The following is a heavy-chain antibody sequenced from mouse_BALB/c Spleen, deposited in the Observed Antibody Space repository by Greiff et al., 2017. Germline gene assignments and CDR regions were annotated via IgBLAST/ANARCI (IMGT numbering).Heavy chain of an antibody. V-gene: IGHV1-80*01. CDR3: ARNEAYDYGYYFDY. Sequence: VQLQQSGAELVRPGSSVKISCKASGYAFSSYWMNWVKQRPGQGLEWIGQIYPGDGDTNYNGKFKGKATLTADKSSSTAYMQLSSLTSEDSAVYFCARNEAYDYGYYFDYWGQGITLTVSS. CDR2: IYPGDGDT. CDR1: GYAFSSYW. D-gene: IGHD2-4*01. J-gene: IGHJ2*01.